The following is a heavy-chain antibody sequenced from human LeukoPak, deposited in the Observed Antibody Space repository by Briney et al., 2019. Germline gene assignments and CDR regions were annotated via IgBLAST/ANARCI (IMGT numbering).Heavy chain of an antibody. CDR3: ARGGDMDV. CDR2: INPNSGGT. Sequence: GLEWMGWINPNSGGTNYAQEFQGRVTMTRDTSISTAYMEVRRLRSDDTAVYYCARGGDMDVWGKGTTVTVSS. V-gene: IGHV1-2*02. J-gene: IGHJ6*03. D-gene: IGHD3-10*01.